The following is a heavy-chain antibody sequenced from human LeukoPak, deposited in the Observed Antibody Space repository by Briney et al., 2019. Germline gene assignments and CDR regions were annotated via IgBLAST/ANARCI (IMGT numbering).Heavy chain of an antibody. Sequence: GGSLRLSCAASGFTFSSYGMHWVRQAPGKGLEWVAFIRYDGSNKYYADSVKGRFTISRDNSRNTLYLQMDSLRSEDTAVYYCARDFFPIVDSTWYEIGYWGQGTLVTVSS. V-gene: IGHV3-30*02. J-gene: IGHJ4*02. CDR1: GFTFSSYG. D-gene: IGHD2-21*01. CDR2: IRYDGSNK. CDR3: ARDFFPIVDSTWYEIGY.